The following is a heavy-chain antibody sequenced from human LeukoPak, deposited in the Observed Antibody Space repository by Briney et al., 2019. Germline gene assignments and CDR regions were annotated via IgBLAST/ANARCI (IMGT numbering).Heavy chain of an antibody. D-gene: IGHD6-19*01. J-gene: IGHJ3*02. Sequence: PGGSLRLSCAASGFTFSSYGMHWVRQAPGKGLEWVAFIRYDGSNKYYADSVKGRFTISRDNSKNTLYLQMNRLRAEDTAVYYCTNLRFPSSGWYSGAFDIWGQGTMVTVSS. CDR3: TNLRFPSSGWYSGAFDI. CDR1: GFTFSSYG. V-gene: IGHV3-30*02. CDR2: IRYDGSNK.